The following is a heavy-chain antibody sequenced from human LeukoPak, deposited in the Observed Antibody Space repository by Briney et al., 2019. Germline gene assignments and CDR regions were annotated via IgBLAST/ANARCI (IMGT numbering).Heavy chain of an antibody. V-gene: IGHV4-4*02. CDR2: IYHSGNT. CDR3: ACYYDSTGYRFDY. J-gene: IGHJ4*02. CDR1: GGSISNSKW. Sequence: SGTLSLTCAVSGGSISNSKWWSWVRQPPGKGLEWIGEIYHSGNTSYKPSLKSRVTMSVDKSKNQFSLKLSSVTAADTAVYYCACYYDSTGYRFDYWGQGTLVTVSS. D-gene: IGHD3-22*01.